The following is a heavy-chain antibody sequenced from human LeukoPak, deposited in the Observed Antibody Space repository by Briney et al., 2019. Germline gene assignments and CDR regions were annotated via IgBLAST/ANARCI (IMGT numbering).Heavy chain of an antibody. CDR3: ASLPRRYYYDSSGYTLDY. CDR2: IYSGGST. D-gene: IGHD3-22*01. Sequence: GGSLRLSCAASGFTVSSNYMSWVRQAPGKGLEWVSVIYSGGSTYYADSVKGRFTISRDNSKNTLYLQMNSLRAEDTAVYYCASLPRRYYYDSSGYTLDYWGQGTLVTVSS. J-gene: IGHJ4*02. V-gene: IGHV3-66*02. CDR1: GFTVSSNY.